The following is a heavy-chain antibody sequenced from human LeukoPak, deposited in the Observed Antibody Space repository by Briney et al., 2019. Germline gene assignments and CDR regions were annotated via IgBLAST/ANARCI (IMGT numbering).Heavy chain of an antibody. CDR2: IIPIFGTA. V-gene: IGHV1-69*05. CDR1: GGTFSSYA. D-gene: IGHD6-13*01. Sequence: SVKVSCKASGGTFSSYAISWVRQAPGQGLEWMGRIIPIFGTANYAQKFQGRVTITTDESTSTAYMELSSLRSEDTAVYYCARSSSNLYGGPPSAPWGQGTLVTASS. J-gene: IGHJ5*02. CDR3: ARSSSNLYGGPPSAP.